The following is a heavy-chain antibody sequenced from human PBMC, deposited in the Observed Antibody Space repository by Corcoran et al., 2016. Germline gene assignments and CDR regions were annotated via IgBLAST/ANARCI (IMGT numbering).Heavy chain of an antibody. CDR3: ARGGYCSGGSCYPRFDY. V-gene: IGHV4-61*01. D-gene: IGHD2-15*01. CDR1: GGSVSSGSYY. J-gene: IGHJ4*02. CDR2: IYYSGST. Sequence: QVQLQESGPGLVKPSETLSLTCTVSGGSVSSGSYYWSWIRQPPGKGLEWIGYIYYSGSTNYNPSLKSRVTILVDTSKNQFSLKLSSVTAADTAVYYCARGGYCSGGSCYPRFDYWGQGTLVTVSS.